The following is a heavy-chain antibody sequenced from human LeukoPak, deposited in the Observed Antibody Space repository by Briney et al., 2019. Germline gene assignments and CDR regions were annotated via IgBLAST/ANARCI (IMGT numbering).Heavy chain of an antibody. D-gene: IGHD6-19*01. CDR2: INAGNGNT. CDR3: ARVGVLAVAGKPDY. J-gene: IGHJ4*02. CDR1: GYTFTSYA. V-gene: IGHV1-3*01. Sequence: GASVKVSCKASGYTFTSYAMHWVRQAPGQRLEWMGWINAGNGNTKYSQKLQGRVTMTTDTSTSTAYMELRSLRSDDTAVYYCARVGVLAVAGKPDYWGQGTLVTVSS.